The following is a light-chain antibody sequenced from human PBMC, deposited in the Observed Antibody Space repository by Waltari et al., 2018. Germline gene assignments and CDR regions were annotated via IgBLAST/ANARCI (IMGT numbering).Light chain of an antibody. CDR1: QGVTQW. J-gene: IGKJ3*01. V-gene: IGKV1-5*03. CDR3: QHYSDYSFT. CDR2: KAS. Sequence: DIQMTQSPSPLSASVGDRVTFTCRASQGVTQWLAWYQQKPGKAPKLLIYKASTLETGVPSRFSGSGSGAEFTLTISSLQTDDFATYYCQHYSDYSFTFGPGTKVDVK.